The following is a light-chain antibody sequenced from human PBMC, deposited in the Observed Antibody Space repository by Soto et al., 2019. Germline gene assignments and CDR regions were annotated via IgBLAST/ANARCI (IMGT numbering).Light chain of an antibody. V-gene: IGKV3-20*01. CDR1: QSFSSNY. CDR2: DAS. Sequence: EIVLTQSPGTLSLSPGERATLSCRASQSFSSNYLAWYQQKPGQAPRLLIYDASSRATGIPDRFSGSGSGTDFTLTISRLEPEDFAVYYCQQYASSPQTFGQGTKVEIK. CDR3: QQYASSPQT. J-gene: IGKJ1*01.